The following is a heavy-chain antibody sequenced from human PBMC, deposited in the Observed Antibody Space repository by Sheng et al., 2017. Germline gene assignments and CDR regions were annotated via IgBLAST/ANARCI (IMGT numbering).Heavy chain of an antibody. D-gene: IGHD3-9*01. CDR2: ISSSSSYI. V-gene: IGHV3-21*01. CDR3: ARDPVGILYYFDY. CDR1: GFTFSSYS. J-gene: IGHJ4*02. Sequence: EVQLVESGGGLVKPGGSLRLSCAASGFTFSSYSMNWVRQAPGKGLEWVSSISSSSSYIYYADSVKGRFTIYRDNAKNSLYLQMNSLRAEDTAVYYCARDPVGILYYFDYWGQGTLV.